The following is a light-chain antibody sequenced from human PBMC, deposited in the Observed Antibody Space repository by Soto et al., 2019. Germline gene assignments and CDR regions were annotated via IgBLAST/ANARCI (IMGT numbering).Light chain of an antibody. Sequence: DIQMTQSRSSLSASVKDRVIITCGASQSISNHLNWYQQKPGKAPKLLIFAASSLQSGVPSRFSGSRPGPDFTLTISSLQPEDFATYYCQQSYSSPPTFGQGTKV. V-gene: IGKV1-39*01. CDR3: QQSYSSPPT. CDR1: QSISNH. CDR2: AAS. J-gene: IGKJ1*01.